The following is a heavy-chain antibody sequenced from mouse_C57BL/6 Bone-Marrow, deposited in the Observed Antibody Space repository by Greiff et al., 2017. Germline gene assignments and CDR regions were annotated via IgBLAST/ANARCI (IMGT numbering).Heavy chain of an antibody. CDR2: ISDGGSYT. Sequence: EVQLVESGGGLVKPGGSLKLSCAASGFTFSSYAMSWVRQTPEKRLEWVATISDGGSYTYYPDNVKGRFTISRDNAKNNLYLQMSHLKSEDTAMYYCAGEGGSTMITTKYFDVWGTGTTVTVSS. V-gene: IGHV5-4*01. D-gene: IGHD2-4*01. CDR1: GFTFSSYA. J-gene: IGHJ1*03. CDR3: AGEGGSTMITTKYFDV.